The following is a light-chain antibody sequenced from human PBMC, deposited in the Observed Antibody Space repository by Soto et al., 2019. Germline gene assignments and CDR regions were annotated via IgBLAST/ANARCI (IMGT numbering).Light chain of an antibody. Sequence: DIPMTQSPSTLSASVGDRVTITCRASQSISSWLAWYQQKPGKAPKLLIYKASSLESGVPSRFSGSGSGTEFTLTISSLQPDDFATYYCQQPGTFGQGTKVEIK. CDR3: QQPGT. CDR1: QSISSW. J-gene: IGKJ1*01. CDR2: KAS. V-gene: IGKV1-5*03.